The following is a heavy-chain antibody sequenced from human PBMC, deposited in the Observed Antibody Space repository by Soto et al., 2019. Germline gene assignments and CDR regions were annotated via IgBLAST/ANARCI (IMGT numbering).Heavy chain of an antibody. CDR2: ISGSGGST. D-gene: IGHD2-2*01. CDR1: GFTFSSYA. J-gene: IGHJ6*03. CDR3: AKDPRSIVVVPAAPNGYYYYMDV. Sequence: PGGSLRLSCAASGFTFSSYAMSWVRQAPGKGLEWVSAISGSGGSTYYADSVKGRFTISRDNSKNTLYLQMNSLRAEDTAVYYCAKDPRSIVVVPAAPNGYYYYMDVWGKGTTVTVSS. V-gene: IGHV3-23*01.